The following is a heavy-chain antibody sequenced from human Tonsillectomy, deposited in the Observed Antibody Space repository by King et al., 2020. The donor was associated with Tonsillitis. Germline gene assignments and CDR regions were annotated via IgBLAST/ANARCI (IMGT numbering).Heavy chain of an antibody. J-gene: IGHJ6*02. V-gene: IGHV3-30*03. CDR2: ISYDGRNK. CDR3: AREGAGQEHYSGMEV. Sequence: VQLVESGGGVVQPGRSLRLSCAASGFTFRNSGIHWFRQAPGKGLECVTVISYDGRNKFYADSVKGRFTISRDNYKNTLFLHMSSLRAEDTAVYYCAREGAGQEHYSGMEVWGQGATVTVSS. CDR1: GFTFRNSG.